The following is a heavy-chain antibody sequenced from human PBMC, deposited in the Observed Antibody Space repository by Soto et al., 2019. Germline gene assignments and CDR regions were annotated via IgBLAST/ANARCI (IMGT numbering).Heavy chain of an antibody. D-gene: IGHD3-22*01. CDR2: ISYGGSNK. V-gene: IGHV3-30*18. Sequence: GGSLRLSCAASGFTFSSYGMHWVRQAPGKGLEWVAVISYGGSNKYYADSVKGRFTISRDNSKNTLYLQMNSLRAEDTAVYYCAKDRPRVYYYDSSGSFDYWGQGTLVTVSS. CDR1: GFTFSSYG. J-gene: IGHJ4*02. CDR3: AKDRPRVYYYDSSGSFDY.